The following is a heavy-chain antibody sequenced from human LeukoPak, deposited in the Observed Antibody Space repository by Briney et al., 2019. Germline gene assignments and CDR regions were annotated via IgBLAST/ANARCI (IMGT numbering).Heavy chain of an antibody. CDR1: GGTFSSYA. Sequence: SVKVSCKASGGTFSSYAISWVRQAPGQGLEWMGGIIPIFGTANYAQKFQGRVTITTDESTSTAYMELGSLRSEDTAVYYCARDTAPVTDYYYYYYYMDVWGKGTTVTVSS. CDR3: ARDTAPVTDYYYYYYYMDV. CDR2: IIPIFGTA. J-gene: IGHJ6*03. V-gene: IGHV1-69*05. D-gene: IGHD4-11*01.